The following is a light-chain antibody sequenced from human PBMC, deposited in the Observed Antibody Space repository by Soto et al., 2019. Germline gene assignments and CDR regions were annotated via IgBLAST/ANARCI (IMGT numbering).Light chain of an antibody. Sequence: EIVLTQSPGTLSLSPGERATLSCRASQSVSSYLVWYQQKPGQAPRLLIYDASKRATGIPARFSGSGSGTDFTLTISSLEPEDFAVYYCQQRSSRPPMYTFGQGTK. CDR2: DAS. J-gene: IGKJ2*01. V-gene: IGKV3-11*01. CDR1: QSVSSY. CDR3: QQRSSRPPMYT.